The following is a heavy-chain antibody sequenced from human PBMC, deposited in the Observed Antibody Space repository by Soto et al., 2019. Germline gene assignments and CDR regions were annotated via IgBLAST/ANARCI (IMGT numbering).Heavy chain of an antibody. CDR2: IYHSGST. V-gene: IGHV4-30-2*01. CDR1: GGSIGGGGDS. CDR3: ARDAGLEWSANWFDP. J-gene: IGHJ5*02. Sequence: SETLSLTCAVSGGSIGGGGDSWSWIRQPPGKGLEWIGYIYHSGSTYYNPSLKSRVTISVDRSKNQFSLKLSSVTAADTAVYYCARDAGLEWSANWFDPWGQGTLVTVSS. D-gene: IGHD3-3*01.